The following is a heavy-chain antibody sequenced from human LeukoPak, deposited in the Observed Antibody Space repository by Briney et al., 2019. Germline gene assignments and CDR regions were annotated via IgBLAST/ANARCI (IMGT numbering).Heavy chain of an antibody. J-gene: IGHJ5*02. D-gene: IGHD1-1*01. CDR2: MNPHSGSA. CDR1: GYTFTSND. CDR3: ARIPQRVPHNWFDP. V-gene: IGHV1-8*01. Sequence: ASVKVSCRASGYTFTSNDINWVRQATGQGLEGMGWMNPHSGSAGYAQKFQGRVTMTWDTSISTAYMELSSLTSDDTAVYYCARIPQRVPHNWFDPWGQGTLVTVSS.